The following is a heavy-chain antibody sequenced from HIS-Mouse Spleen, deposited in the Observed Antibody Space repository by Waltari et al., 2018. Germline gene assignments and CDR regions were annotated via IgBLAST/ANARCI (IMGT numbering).Heavy chain of an antibody. CDR2: ISYDGSNK. CDR1: GCTFSRHG. CDR3: AKASSGWLDY. D-gene: IGHD6-19*01. J-gene: IGHJ4*02. Sequence: QVQLVESGGGVVQPGRSLRLSWAASGCTFSRHGMQGVRQAPGKGLEWVAVISYDGSNKYYADSVKGRFTISRDNSKNTLYLQMNSLRAEDTAVYYCAKASSGWLDYWGQGTLVTVSS. V-gene: IGHV3-30*18.